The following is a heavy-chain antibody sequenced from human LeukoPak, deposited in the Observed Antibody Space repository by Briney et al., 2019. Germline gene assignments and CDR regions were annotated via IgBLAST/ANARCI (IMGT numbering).Heavy chain of an antibody. J-gene: IGHJ5*02. V-gene: IGHV3-7*01. CDR2: IKQDGSEK. CDR3: ARCGYSGSGFSTNWFDP. Sequence: GGSLRLSCAASGFTFTSYWMSWARQAPGKGLEWVANIKQDGSEKYYVDSVKGRFTISRDNAKNSLYLQMSSLRAEDTAVYYCARCGYSGSGFSTNWFDPWGQGTLVTVSS. CDR1: GFTFTSYW. D-gene: IGHD3-10*01.